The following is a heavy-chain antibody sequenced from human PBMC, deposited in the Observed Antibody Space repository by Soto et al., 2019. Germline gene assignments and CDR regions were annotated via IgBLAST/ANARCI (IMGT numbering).Heavy chain of an antibody. J-gene: IGHJ4*02. D-gene: IGHD4-4*01. V-gene: IGHV3-33*01. CDR2: IWNDGTKK. CDR1: GLTFTGYH. Sequence: QVQLVESGGGVVQPGRSLRLSCAASGLTFTGYHMHWVRQAPGKGLEWVAIIWNDGTKKYYADSVKGRFTISRDKSKNNSYLEMNSLGGEGTAVYYWGREGSTYSNYIDYWGQGTLVTVSS. CDR3: GREGSTYSNYIDY.